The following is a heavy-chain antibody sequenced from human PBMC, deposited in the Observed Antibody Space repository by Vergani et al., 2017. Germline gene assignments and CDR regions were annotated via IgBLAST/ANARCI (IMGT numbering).Heavy chain of an antibody. CDR3: ARLYGRDSSGSKYVDY. D-gene: IGHD3-22*01. Sequence: EVQLVPSGAEVKTPGESLKISCQISGYSFTNYWICWVRQMPGKGLEWMGIIHPADSDTRYSPSFQGQVTISVDKSISTAYLQRSSLRASDSAMYYCARLYGRDSSGSKYVDYWGQGTLVNVSS. CDR2: IHPADSDT. CDR1: GYSFTNYW. J-gene: IGHJ4*02. V-gene: IGHV5-51*01.